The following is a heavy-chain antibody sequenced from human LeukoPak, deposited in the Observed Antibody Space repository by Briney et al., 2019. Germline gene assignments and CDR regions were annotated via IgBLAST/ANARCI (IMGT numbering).Heavy chain of an antibody. V-gene: IGHV1-18*01. CDR2: ISAYTGNT. CDR3: ARDGISWERGTFDI. D-gene: IGHD1-26*01. J-gene: IGHJ3*02. Sequence: ASVKVSCKASGYPFAGYGFSWLRQAPGQGHEWMGWISAYTGNTNYAQKFQGRVTMTTDTSTSTAYMELRSLGSDDTAVYYCARDGISWERGTFDIWGQGTMVTVSS. CDR1: GYPFAGYG.